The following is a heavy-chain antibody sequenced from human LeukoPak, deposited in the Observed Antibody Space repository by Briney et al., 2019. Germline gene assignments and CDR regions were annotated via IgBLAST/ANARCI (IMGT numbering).Heavy chain of an antibody. J-gene: IGHJ4*02. CDR1: GFTFSSYA. D-gene: IGHD3-10*02. CDR2: ISGSAGST. Sequence: GGSLRLSCAASGFTFSSYAMTWVRQAPGKGLEWVSAISGSAGSTYYADSVKGRFTISRDNSKNTLYLQMNSLRVEDTAVYYCAKDRTYVSNGQSDYWGQGTLVTVSS. V-gene: IGHV3-23*01. CDR3: AKDRTYVSNGQSDY.